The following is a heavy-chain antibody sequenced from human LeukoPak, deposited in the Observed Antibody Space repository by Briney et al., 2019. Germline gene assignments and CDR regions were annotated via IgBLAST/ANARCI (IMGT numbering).Heavy chain of an antibody. D-gene: IGHD6-19*01. CDR2: IYYSGST. CDR3: ARLLGPGSGPEGALFDI. CDR1: GDSISSYY. J-gene: IGHJ3*02. Sequence: SETLSLTCTVSGDSISSYYWSWIRQPPGKGLEWIGYIYYSGSTNYNPSLRSRVTISVDTSKNQFSLKLSSVTAADTAVYYCARLLGPGSGPEGALFDIWGQGTMVTVFS. V-gene: IGHV4-59*08.